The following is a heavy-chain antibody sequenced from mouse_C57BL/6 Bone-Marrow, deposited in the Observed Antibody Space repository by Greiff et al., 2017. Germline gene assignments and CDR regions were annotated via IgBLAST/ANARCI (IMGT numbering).Heavy chain of an antibody. CDR1: GFSLTSYG. Sequence: VQLVESGPGLVQPSQSLSITCTVSGFSLTSYGVHWVRQSPGKGLEWLGVIWSGGSTDYNAAFISRLSISKDNSKSQVFFKMNSLQADDTAIYYCARRRYGSSGGFAYWGQGTLVTVSA. CDR3: ARRRYGSSGGFAY. J-gene: IGHJ3*01. D-gene: IGHD1-1*01. CDR2: IWSGGST. V-gene: IGHV2-2*01.